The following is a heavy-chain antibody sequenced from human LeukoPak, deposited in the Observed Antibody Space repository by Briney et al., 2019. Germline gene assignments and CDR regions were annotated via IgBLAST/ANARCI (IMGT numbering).Heavy chain of an antibody. Sequence: SETLSLTCTVSGVSISSGGYYWSWICQHPGKGLEWIGYIYYSGSTYYNPSLKSRVTISVDTSKNQFSLKLSSVTAADTAVYYCARRSDGYNYFDYWGQGTLVAVSS. D-gene: IGHD5-24*01. CDR3: ARRSDGYNYFDY. CDR1: GVSISSGGYY. J-gene: IGHJ4*02. CDR2: IYYSGST. V-gene: IGHV4-31*03.